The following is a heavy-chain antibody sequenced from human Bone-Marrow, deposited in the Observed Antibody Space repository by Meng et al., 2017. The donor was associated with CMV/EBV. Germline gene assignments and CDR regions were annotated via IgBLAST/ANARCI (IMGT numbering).Heavy chain of an antibody. CDR2: IYYSGST. Sequence: SETLSHTCTVAGGSISSSSYYWGWIRQPPGKGLEWIGSIYYSGSTYYNPSLKSRGTISVDTSKNQFSLKLSSVTAADTAVYYCARQEGGYCSSTSCANWFDPWVQGTLVTVSS. CDR1: GGSISSSSYY. D-gene: IGHD2-2*01. V-gene: IGHV4-39*01. CDR3: ARQEGGYCSSTSCANWFDP. J-gene: IGHJ5*02.